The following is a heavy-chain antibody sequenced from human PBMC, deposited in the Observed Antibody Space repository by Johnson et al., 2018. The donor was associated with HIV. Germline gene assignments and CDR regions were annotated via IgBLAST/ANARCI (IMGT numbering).Heavy chain of an antibody. CDR2: INWSGGST. J-gene: IGHJ3*02. V-gene: IGHV3-20*04. Sequence: VQLVESGGGAVRPGGSLRISCAASGFTFDDYGMSWVRQAPGKGLEWVSGINWSGGSTGYADSMTGRFTISRGNARNSLYLQMNSLRAEDTALYFCARGKGAAVGLDAFDIWGQGIRVTVSS. D-gene: IGHD6-13*01. CDR3: ARGKGAAVGLDAFDI. CDR1: GFTFDDYG.